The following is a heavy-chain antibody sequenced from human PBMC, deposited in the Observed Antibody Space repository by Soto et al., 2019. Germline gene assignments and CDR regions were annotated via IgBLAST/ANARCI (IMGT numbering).Heavy chain of an antibody. J-gene: IGHJ6*02. D-gene: IGHD6-13*01. V-gene: IGHV3-49*04. CDR1: GFTFADYA. CDR3: AIYTYTSRYSYFVMDV. CDR2: ITSKAHGEAK. Sequence: PGGSLRLSCTCFGFTFADYAISWARRAPGKGLEWVGVITSKAHGEAKDDAATVKVRFTIVSDDYKRIVYLQLNSLEGSDSCVYYCAIYTYTSRYSYFVMDVWGHGTTVTVSS.